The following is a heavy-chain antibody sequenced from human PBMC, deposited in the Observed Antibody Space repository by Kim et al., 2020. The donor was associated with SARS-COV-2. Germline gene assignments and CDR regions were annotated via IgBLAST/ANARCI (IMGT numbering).Heavy chain of an antibody. CDR1: GGSISSNNW. CDR2: IYHSGTT. D-gene: IGHD6-19*01. J-gene: IGHJ6*02. V-gene: IGHV4-4*02. Sequence: SETLSLTCAVSGGSISSNNWWSWVRQPPGKGLEWIGDIYHSGTTNYNPSLRSRVTISVDKSKNRFSLNLKSVTAADTAVYYCARPVAGSVWDVWGQGTTV. CDR3: ARPVAGSVWDV.